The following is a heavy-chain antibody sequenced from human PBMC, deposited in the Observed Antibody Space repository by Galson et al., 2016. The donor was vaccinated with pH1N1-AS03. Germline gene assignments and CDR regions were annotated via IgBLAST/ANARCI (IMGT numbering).Heavy chain of an antibody. CDR1: GFSLTATGEG. Sequence: PALVKPIQTLTLTCSFSGFSLTATGEGVGWIRQSPGKPLEWLALLYWDGDKRFRPYQQNRLTIRKNASKKEVIFTGTDMDTADSATYYRVQGAREAAAGFFDYWGQGTRVTVSS. CDR2: LYWDGDK. V-gene: IGHV2-5*02. D-gene: IGHD3-3*01. CDR3: VQGAREAAAGFFDY. J-gene: IGHJ4*02.